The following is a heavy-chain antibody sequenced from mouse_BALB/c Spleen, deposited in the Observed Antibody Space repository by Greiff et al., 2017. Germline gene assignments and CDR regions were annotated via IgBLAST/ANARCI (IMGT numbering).Heavy chain of an antibody. J-gene: IGHJ2*01. V-gene: IGHV5-17*02. Sequence: EVQLVESGGGLVQPGGSLKLSCAASGFTFSSFGMHWVRQAPEKGLEWVAYISSGSSNTYYADTVKGRFTISRDNTKNTLFLQMTSLTSEDTAMYNCAIHSLAYWGQGTTLTVSA. CDR3: AIHSLAY. CDR1: GFTFSSFG. CDR2: ISSGSSNT.